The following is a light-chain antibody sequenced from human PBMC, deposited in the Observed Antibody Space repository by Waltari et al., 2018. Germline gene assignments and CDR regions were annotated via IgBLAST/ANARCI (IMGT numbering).Light chain of an antibody. Sequence: NFLLTQPHSVSASPGKTVTISCTRSSGSLVTNYVQWYQQRPGSSPSMIIYEDDKRPSGVPDRFSGSIDSSSNSASLTISGLKTEDEADYYCQSDDTNIRVFGGGTKLTVL. CDR2: EDD. CDR3: QSDDTNIRV. J-gene: IGLJ3*02. CDR1: SGSLVTNY. V-gene: IGLV6-57*01.